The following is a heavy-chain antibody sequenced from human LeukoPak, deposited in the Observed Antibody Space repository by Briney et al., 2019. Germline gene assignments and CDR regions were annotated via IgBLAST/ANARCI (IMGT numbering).Heavy chain of an antibody. CDR2: ISGTGGAS. CDR3: AKFKSEVVVKNYLDL. CDR1: RVTLYRYG. J-gene: IGHJ4*02. D-gene: IGHD2-15*01. Sequence: GGSLRLSCALSRVTLYRYGMTWGRQGPGKGLDWVSSISGTGGASYYADSVKGRFTISRDNSKNTLYLEMNSLRAEDTDVYYCAKFKSEVVVKNYLDLWGQGTLVTVSS. V-gene: IGHV3-23*01.